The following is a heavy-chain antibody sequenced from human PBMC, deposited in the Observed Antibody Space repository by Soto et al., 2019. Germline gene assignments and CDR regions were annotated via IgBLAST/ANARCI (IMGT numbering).Heavy chain of an antibody. CDR1: GYTFINYA. Sequence: QVQLVQSGAEVKKPGDSVKVSCKASGYTFINYAMHWVRQAPGQRFEWMGWINADNGDTRYPQKFRGRVTITRDTSASTAYMELSSLTSEDTAVYYCARAPCSSANCRVNYYYYYMDVWGKGTTVTISS. V-gene: IGHV1-3*01. CDR3: ARAPCSSANCRVNYYYYYMDV. J-gene: IGHJ6*03. D-gene: IGHD2-2*01. CDR2: INADNGDT.